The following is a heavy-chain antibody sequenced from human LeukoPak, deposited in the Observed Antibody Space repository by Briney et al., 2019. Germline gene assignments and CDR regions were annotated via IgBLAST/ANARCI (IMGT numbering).Heavy chain of an antibody. CDR1: GYTFTSYG. CDR3: ARAGGDGFYYFDY. V-gene: IGHV1-2*02. J-gene: IGHJ4*02. D-gene: IGHD4-17*01. Sequence: GASVKVSCKASGYTFTSYGISWVRQAPGQGLEWMGWINPNSGGTNYAQKFQGRVTMTRDTSISTAYMELSRLRSDDTAVYYCARAGGDGFYYFDYWGQGTLVTVSS. CDR2: INPNSGGT.